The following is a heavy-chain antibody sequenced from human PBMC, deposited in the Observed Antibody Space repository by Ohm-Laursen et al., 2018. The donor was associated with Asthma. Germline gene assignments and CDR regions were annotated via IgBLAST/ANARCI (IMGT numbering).Heavy chain of an antibody. CDR1: GFTFSNFD. J-gene: IGHJ6*02. D-gene: IGHD2-15*01. CDR3: ARGYCSGGTCHSAITMDV. Sequence: SLRLSCAASGFTFSNFDMHWVRQVTGRGPEWVAAIGSAGHTYYPDSVRGRFTISREDAKNSLYLQMTSLRAGDTAVYYCARGYCSGGTCHSAITMDVWGQGTTVTVSS. V-gene: IGHV3-13*01. CDR2: IGSAGHT.